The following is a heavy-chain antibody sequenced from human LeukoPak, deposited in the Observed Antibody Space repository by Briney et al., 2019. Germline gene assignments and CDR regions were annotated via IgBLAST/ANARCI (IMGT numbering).Heavy chain of an antibody. CDR1: GGTFSSYA. CDR2: IIPIFGTA. CDR3: ARIFLSVVAPKRWFDP. J-gene: IGHJ5*02. V-gene: IGHV1-69*13. D-gene: IGHD4-23*01. Sequence: SVKVSCKASGGTFSSYAISWVRQAPGQGLEWMGGIIPIFGTANYAQKFQGRVTITADESTSTAYMELSSLRSDDTAVYYCARIFLSVVAPKRWFDPWGQGTLVTVSS.